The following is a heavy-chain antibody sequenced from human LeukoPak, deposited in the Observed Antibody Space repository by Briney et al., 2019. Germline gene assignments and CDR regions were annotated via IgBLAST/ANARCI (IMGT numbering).Heavy chain of an antibody. J-gene: IGHJ3*02. Sequence: GGSLRLSWTASGFSFSASWMSWVRHLPGKGLEWLADMNPDGSKIVYVDSVKGRFTISRNNAKNSLFLQMAGLRAEDTGVYYCARDPLNGALDIWGQGTLVTVSS. V-gene: IGHV3-7*01. CDR3: ARDPLNGALDI. CDR1: GFSFSASW. CDR2: MNPDGSKI.